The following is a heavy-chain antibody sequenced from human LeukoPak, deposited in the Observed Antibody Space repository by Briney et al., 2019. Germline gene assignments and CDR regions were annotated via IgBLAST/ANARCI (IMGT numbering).Heavy chain of an antibody. CDR3: AREQGYWDY. Sequence: PGGSLRLSFAASGFTFSNYWMTWVRQAPGKGLEWVANIKQDGSEKYYVDSVKGRFTISRDNARNSLYVQMNSLRAEDTAVYYCAREQGYWDYWGQGTLVTVSS. CDR2: IKQDGSEK. V-gene: IGHV3-7*01. CDR1: GFTFSNYW. J-gene: IGHJ4*02.